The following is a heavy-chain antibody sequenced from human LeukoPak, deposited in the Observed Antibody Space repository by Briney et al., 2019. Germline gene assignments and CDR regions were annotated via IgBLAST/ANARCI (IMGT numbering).Heavy chain of an antibody. CDR2: IYYSGST. CDR3: ARHPGFCNGGSCPPEY. D-gene: IGHD2-15*01. V-gene: IGHV4-39*01. Sequence: SPSETLSLTCTVSGGSISYYYWGWIRQPPGKGLEWIGSIYYSGSTYYNPSLKSRVTISVDTSKNQFSLKLSSVTAADTAVYYCARHPGFCNGGSCPPEYWGQGTLVTVSS. J-gene: IGHJ4*02. CDR1: GGSISYYY.